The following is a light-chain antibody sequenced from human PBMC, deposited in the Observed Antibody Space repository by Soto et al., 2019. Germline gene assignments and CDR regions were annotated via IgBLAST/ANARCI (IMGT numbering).Light chain of an antibody. J-gene: IGKJ1*01. CDR2: DAS. Sequence: EIVLTQSPATLSLSPGERATLSCRASQSVSGYLAWYQQKPGQAPRLLIYDASKRATGIPARFSGSGFGTDFTLTSSSLEPEDFADYYCQQRSKWRTFGQGTKVEIK. V-gene: IGKV3-11*01. CDR1: QSVSGY. CDR3: QQRSKWRT.